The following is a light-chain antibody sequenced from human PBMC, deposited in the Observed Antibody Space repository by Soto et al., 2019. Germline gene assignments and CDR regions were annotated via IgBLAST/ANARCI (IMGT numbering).Light chain of an antibody. Sequence: QSVLTQPPSVSAAPRQRVTISCSGSSSNIGNNAVNWYQQFPGKAPKLLIYYDDLLSSGVSDRFSGSKSGTSASLAISGLRSEDEADYYCAAWDDSLNGVVFGGGTKLTVL. V-gene: IGLV1-36*01. CDR3: AAWDDSLNGVV. CDR2: YDD. CDR1: SSNIGNNA. J-gene: IGLJ2*01.